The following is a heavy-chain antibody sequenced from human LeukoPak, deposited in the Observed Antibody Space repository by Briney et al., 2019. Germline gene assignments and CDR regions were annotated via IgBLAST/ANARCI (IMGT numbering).Heavy chain of an antibody. Sequence: GGSLGLSCAASGFTFSSYSMHWVRQAPGKGLEWLAVISYDGSNKYYTDSVKGRFTISRDNSKNKLYLQMNSLRAEDTAVYYCARDHDYGDYEPIFHYWGQGTLVTVSS. CDR2: ISYDGSNK. CDR1: GFTFSSYS. CDR3: ARDHDYGDYEPIFHY. V-gene: IGHV3-30*04. J-gene: IGHJ4*02. D-gene: IGHD4-17*01.